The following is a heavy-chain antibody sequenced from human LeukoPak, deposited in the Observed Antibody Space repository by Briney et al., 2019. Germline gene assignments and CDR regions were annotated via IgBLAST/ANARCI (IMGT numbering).Heavy chain of an antibody. D-gene: IGHD5-12*01. V-gene: IGHV3-21*01. Sequence: GGSLRLSCAASGFTFSSYSMNWVRQAPGKGLEWVSSISSSSSYIYYADSVKGRFTISRDNAKNSLYLQMNSLRAEDTAVYYCARDREHIVANYYYYGMGVWGQGTTVTVSS. CDR3: ARDREHIVANYYYYGMGV. J-gene: IGHJ6*02. CDR1: GFTFSSYS. CDR2: ISSSSSYI.